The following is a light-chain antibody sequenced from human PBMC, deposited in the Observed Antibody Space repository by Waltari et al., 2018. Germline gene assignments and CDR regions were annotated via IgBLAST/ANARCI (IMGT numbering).Light chain of an antibody. Sequence: QSALTQPASVSGSPGQSITISCTGTSSDVGGYKYVSWYQQHPGKAPKVMIYEVSNRPSGVSNRFSGSKSGNTASLTISWLQAEDEADYYCTSYTSTSTLGVFGGGTKLTVL. CDR1: SSDVGGYKY. V-gene: IGLV2-14*01. J-gene: IGLJ3*02. CDR3: TSYTSTSTLGV. CDR2: EVS.